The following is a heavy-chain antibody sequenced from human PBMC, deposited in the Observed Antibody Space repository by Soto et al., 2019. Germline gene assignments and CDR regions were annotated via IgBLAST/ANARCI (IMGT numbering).Heavy chain of an antibody. CDR3: ARAGIAARPGYYYYGMDV. V-gene: IGHV1-2*02. CDR2: INPNSGGT. Sequence: ASVKVSCKASGYTFTGYYMHWVRQAPGQGLEWMGWINPNSGGTNYAQKFQGRVTMTRDTSISTAYMELSRLRSDDTAVYYCARAGIAARPGYYYYGMDVWGQGTTVTVSS. J-gene: IGHJ6*02. CDR1: GYTFTGYY. D-gene: IGHD6-6*01.